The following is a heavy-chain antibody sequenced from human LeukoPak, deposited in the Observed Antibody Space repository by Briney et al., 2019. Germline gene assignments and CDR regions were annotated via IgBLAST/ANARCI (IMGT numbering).Heavy chain of an antibody. J-gene: IGHJ4*02. D-gene: IGHD5-18*01. CDR3: VRRSMVTGVFDY. Sequence: PGGSLRLSCAASGFTFSSYSMNWIRQPPGKGLEWIGSIYYSGSTYYNPSLKSRVTISVDTSKNQFSLKLTSVSAADTAVYYCVRRSMVTGVFDYWGQGTLVTVSS. CDR1: GFTFSSYS. V-gene: IGHV4-39*01. CDR2: IYYSGST.